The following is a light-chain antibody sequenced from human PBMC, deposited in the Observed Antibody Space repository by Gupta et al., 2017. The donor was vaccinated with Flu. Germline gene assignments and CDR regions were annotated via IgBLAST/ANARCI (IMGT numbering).Light chain of an antibody. V-gene: IGKV2-30*02. CDR3: MQCTGWPYA. CDR1: PSSVRRNGNTY. J-gene: IGKJ2*01. Sequence: LTPGPPAPSACRSSPSSVRRNGNTYLPWFHQRPGQSPRRLIYRVSNRDTGVPDRFSGSGSGTEFTLKISRVEADDVGVYYCMQCTGWPYAFGQGTKLEI. CDR2: RVS.